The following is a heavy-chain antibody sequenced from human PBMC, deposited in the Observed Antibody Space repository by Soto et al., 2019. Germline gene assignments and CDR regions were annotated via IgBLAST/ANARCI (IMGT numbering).Heavy chain of an antibody. CDR3: ASWGYCSSTSCYGKPFDY. V-gene: IGHV1-69*06. CDR1: GGTFSSYA. D-gene: IGHD2-2*01. CDR2: IIPIFGTA. Sequence: QVQLVQSGAEVKKPGSSVKVSCKASGGTFSSYAISWVRQAPGQGLEWMGGIIPIFGTANYAQKFQGRVTITADTSTSTAYMELSSLRSEDTAVYYCASWGYCSSTSCYGKPFDYWFQGTLVTVSS. J-gene: IGHJ4*02.